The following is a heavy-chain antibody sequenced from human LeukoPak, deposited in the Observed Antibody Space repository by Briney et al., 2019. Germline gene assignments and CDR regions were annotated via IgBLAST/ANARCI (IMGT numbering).Heavy chain of an antibody. CDR1: GGSISSGGYY. D-gene: IGHD3-22*01. CDR3: AREDDSYYYYGMDV. V-gene: IGHV4-31*03. CDR2: IYYSGST. J-gene: IGHJ6*02. Sequence: PSQTLSLTCTVSGGSISSGGYYWSWIRQHPGKGLEWIGSIYYSGSTYYNPSLKSRVTISVDTSKNQFSLKLSSVTAADTAVYYCAREDDSYYYYGMDVWGQGTTVTVSS.